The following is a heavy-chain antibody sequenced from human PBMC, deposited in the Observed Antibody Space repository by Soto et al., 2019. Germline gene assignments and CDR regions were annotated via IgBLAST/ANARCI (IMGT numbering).Heavy chain of an antibody. CDR3: STHYGDYHFPAFDI. J-gene: IGHJ3*02. CDR2: IKSKTDGGTT. D-gene: IGHD4-17*01. Sequence: EVQLVESGGGLVKPGGSLRLSCAASGFTFSNAWMSWVRQAPGKGLEWVGRIKSKTDGGTTDYAAPVKGRFTISRDDSKNTLYLQMNSLKTEDTAVYYWSTHYGDYHFPAFDIWGQGTMVTVSS. CDR1: GFTFSNAW. V-gene: IGHV3-15*01.